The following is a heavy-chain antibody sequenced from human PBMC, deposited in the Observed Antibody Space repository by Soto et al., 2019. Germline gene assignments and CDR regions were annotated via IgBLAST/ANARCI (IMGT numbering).Heavy chain of an antibody. CDR3: ASAVGACDAFDI. CDR1: GFTFSSYA. V-gene: IGHV3-30-3*01. J-gene: IGHJ3*02. D-gene: IGHD1-26*01. CDR2: ISYDGSNK. Sequence: QVQLVESGGGVVQPGRSLRLSCAASGFTFSSYAMHWVRQAPGKGLEWVAVISYDGSNKYYADSVKGRFTISRDNSKNTLYLQMNSLRAEDTAVYYCASAVGACDAFDIWGQGTMVTVAS.